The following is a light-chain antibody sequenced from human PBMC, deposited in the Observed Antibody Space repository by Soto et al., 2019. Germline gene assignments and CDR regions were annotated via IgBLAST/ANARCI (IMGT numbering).Light chain of an antibody. V-gene: IGLV2-14*03. CDR1: SSDVGGNKY. CDR3: GAFTRTPHV. Sequence: QSVLTQPASVSGSPGQSITISCTGTSSDVGGNKYVSWYQHYPGKAPKLMICDVSNRPSGVSNRFSGSKSGNTASLTISGLQVEDEADYYCGAFTRTPHVFGTGTKVTDL. CDR2: DVS. J-gene: IGLJ1*01.